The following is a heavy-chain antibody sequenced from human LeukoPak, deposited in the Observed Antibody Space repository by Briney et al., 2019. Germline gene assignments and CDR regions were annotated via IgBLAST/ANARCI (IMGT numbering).Heavy chain of an antibody. CDR2: IYTSGST. CDR3: ARHWELLEGDYYYYYMDV. CDR1: GGSFSSYY. V-gene: IGHV4-4*09. Sequence: SETLSLTCTVSGGSFSSYYWSWIRQPAGKGLEWIGYIYTSGSTNYNPSLKSRVTISVDTSKNQFSLKLSSVTAADTAVYYCARHWELLEGDYYYYYMDVWGKGTTVTVSS. J-gene: IGHJ6*03. D-gene: IGHD1-26*01.